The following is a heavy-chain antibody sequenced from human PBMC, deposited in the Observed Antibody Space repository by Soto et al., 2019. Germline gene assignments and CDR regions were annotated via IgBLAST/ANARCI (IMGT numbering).Heavy chain of an antibody. CDR1: GGTFSSYT. CDR2: IIPILGIA. J-gene: IGHJ4*02. V-gene: IGHV1-69*04. Sequence: ASVKVSCKASGGTFSSYTISWVRQAPGQGLEWMGRIIPILGIANYAQKFQGRVTITADKSTSTAYMELSSLRSEDTAVYYFARDSPRYSSGWPFDYWGQGTLVTVSS. D-gene: IGHD6-19*01. CDR3: ARDSPRYSSGWPFDY.